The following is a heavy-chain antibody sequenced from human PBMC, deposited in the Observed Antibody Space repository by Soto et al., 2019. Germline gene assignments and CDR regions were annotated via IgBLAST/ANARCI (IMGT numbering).Heavy chain of an antibody. D-gene: IGHD4-4*01. J-gene: IGHJ4*02. CDR3: TTVHSQDTWAASAPRRSCGY. Sequence: PSETLSLTCTISGGSINSGNHHWSWIRQHPGKGLEWIGYIYHSGTAYYSPSLKSRVLMSVDTSRNQFSLNLKSVTAADTATYSGTTVHSQDTWAASAPRRSCGYWGQGALVTVSS. V-gene: IGHV4-31*06. CDR1: GGSINSGNHH. CDR2: IYHSGTA.